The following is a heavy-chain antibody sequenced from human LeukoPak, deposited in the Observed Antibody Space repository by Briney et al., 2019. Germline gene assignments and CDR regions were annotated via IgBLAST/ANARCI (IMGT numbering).Heavy chain of an antibody. CDR2: INAESGET. CDR3: ARDEGYYYGSGSYSPRDYFDY. V-gene: IGHV1-2*02. J-gene: IGHJ4*02. CDR1: GYTFSGHY. Sequence: ASVKVSCKASGYTFSGHYMHWIRQAPGQGLEWMGWINAESGETKYAQKFQGRVTMTRDTSISTAYMELSRLRSDDTAVYYCARDEGYYYGSGSYSPRDYFDYWGQGTLVTVSS. D-gene: IGHD3-10*01.